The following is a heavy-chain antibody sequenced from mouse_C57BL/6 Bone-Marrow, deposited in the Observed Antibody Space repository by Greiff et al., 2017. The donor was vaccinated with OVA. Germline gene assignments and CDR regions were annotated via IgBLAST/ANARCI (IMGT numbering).Heavy chain of an antibody. D-gene: IGHD2-4*01. CDR1: GFHIKDYY. CDR3: TTAIYDYDYAMDY. CDR2: IDPEDGDT. Sequence: VQLQQSGAELVRPGASVKLSCTASGFHIKDYYMHWVKQRPEQGLEWIGRIDPEDGDTEYAPKFQGKATMTADTSSNTAYLQLSSLTSEDTAVYYCTTAIYDYDYAMDYWGQGTSVTVSS. V-gene: IGHV14-1*01. J-gene: IGHJ4*01.